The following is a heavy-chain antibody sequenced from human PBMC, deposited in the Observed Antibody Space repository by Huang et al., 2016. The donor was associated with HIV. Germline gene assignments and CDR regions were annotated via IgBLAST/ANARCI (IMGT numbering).Heavy chain of an antibody. V-gene: IGHV3-21*01. CDR3: ARVGGVAAGTFGTFDI. J-gene: IGHJ3*02. D-gene: IGHD6-19*01. CDR1: GFTFSSYI. CDR2: ISSSSSNI. Sequence: EVQLVASGGGLVKPGGSLRLSCAASGFTFSSYIMNWVRQAPGKRLEWVSSISSSSSNIYYADSVKGRFTISRDNAKNSLYLQMNSLRAEDTAVYYCARVGGVAAGTFGTFDIWDQGTMVTVSS.